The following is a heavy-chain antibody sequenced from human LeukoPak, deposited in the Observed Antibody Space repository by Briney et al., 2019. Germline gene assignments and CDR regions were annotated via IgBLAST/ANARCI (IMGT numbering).Heavy chain of an antibody. Sequence: PSETLSLTCTVSGGSISSYYWSWTRQPPGKGLEWIGYIYYRGTTNYSPSLESRVTISVDTSKTQFSLKLRSVTAADTAVYYCARAPTNYGSGSYYGMDVWGQGTTVTVSS. V-gene: IGHV4-59*01. J-gene: IGHJ6*02. CDR3: ARAPTNYGSGSYYGMDV. CDR1: GGSISSYY. CDR2: IYYRGTT. D-gene: IGHD3-10*01.